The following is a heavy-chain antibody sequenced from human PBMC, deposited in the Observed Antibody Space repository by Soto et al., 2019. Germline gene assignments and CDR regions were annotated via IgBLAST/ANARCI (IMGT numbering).Heavy chain of an antibody. CDR2: INHSGST. CDR3: ARGGHCSSTSCYSGYYYYGMDV. CDR1: GGSFSGYY. D-gene: IGHD2-2*01. Sequence: LSLTCAVYGGSFSGYYWSWIRQPPGKGLEWIGEINHSGSTNYNPSLKSRVTISVDTSKNQFSLKLSSVTAADTAVYYCARGGHCSSTSCYSGYYYYGMDVWGQGTTVTVSS. V-gene: IGHV4-34*01. J-gene: IGHJ6*02.